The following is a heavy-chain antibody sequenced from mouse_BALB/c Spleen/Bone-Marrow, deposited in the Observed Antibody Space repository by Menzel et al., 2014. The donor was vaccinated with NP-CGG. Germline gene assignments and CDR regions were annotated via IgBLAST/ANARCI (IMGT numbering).Heavy chain of an antibody. CDR1: GFTFSSYG. D-gene: IGHD2-3*01. CDR3: ARRGLYDGSAWFAY. CDR2: INSGGSYT. V-gene: IGHV5-6*01. Sequence: EVQLQQSGGDLVKPGGSLKLSCAASGFTFSSYGMSWVRQTPDKRLEWVVTINSGGSYTYYSDSVKGRFTISRDNAKNTLYLQMSSLKSEDTAMYYCARRGLYDGSAWFAYWGQGTLVTVSA. J-gene: IGHJ3*01.